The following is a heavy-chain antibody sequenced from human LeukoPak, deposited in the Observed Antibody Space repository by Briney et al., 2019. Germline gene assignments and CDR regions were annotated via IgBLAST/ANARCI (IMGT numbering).Heavy chain of an antibody. D-gene: IGHD1-26*01. CDR2: ISGSGGST. CDR3: AKGFFSGRATLDY. CDR1: GFTFSSYG. V-gene: IGHV3-23*01. J-gene: IGHJ4*02. Sequence: PGGTLRLSCAASGFTFSSYGVSWVRQAPGKGLEWVSAISGSGGSTYYADSVKGRFTISRDNSKNTLYLQMNSLRAEDTAVYYCAKGFFSGRATLDYWGQGTLVTVSS.